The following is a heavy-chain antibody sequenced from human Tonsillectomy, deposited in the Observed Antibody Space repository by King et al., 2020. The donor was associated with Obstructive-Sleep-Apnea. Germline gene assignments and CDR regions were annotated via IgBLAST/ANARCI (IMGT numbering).Heavy chain of an antibody. CDR1: GYTLTELS. V-gene: IGHV1-24*01. D-gene: IGHD3-10*01. Sequence: QLVQSGAEVKKPGASVKVSCKVSGYTLTELSIHWVRQTPGKGLEWMGGFDPVDGETIYAQKFQGRVTMTEDTSTDTAYMDLSSLRSEDTAVYYCARGAYGSGTFYNPKYYFDYWGQGTLVTVSS. J-gene: IGHJ4*02. CDR3: ARGAYGSGTFYNPKYYFDY. CDR2: FDPVDGET.